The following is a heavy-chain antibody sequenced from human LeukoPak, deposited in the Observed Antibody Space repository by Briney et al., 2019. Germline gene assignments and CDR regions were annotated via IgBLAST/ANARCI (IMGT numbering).Heavy chain of an antibody. Sequence: GESLKLYCQVSGYIFTDYWMGLERQIPGKGLELMGIIYPADSDTAYSPFFQGQVTISADKSISTVYLQWSSLKASDTAMYYCARRSRDWSKTRGYYFDHWGQGTLVTVSS. CDR3: ARRSRDWSKTRGYYFDH. D-gene: IGHD2-21*01. CDR2: IYPADSDT. J-gene: IGHJ4*02. V-gene: IGHV5-51*01. CDR1: GYIFTDYW.